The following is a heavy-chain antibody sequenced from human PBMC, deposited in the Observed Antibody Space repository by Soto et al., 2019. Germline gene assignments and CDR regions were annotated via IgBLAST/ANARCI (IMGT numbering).Heavy chain of an antibody. Sequence: EVQLLESGGGLVQPGGSLRLSCAASGFTFSSYAMSWVRQAPGKGLEWVSVISGSGDSTYYADSVRGRFTISRDNSKNTRELQMNGLRAEDTAVYYCAKDRDGAAAGPTKFYGMDVWGQGTTVTVSS. CDR2: ISGSGDST. D-gene: IGHD6-13*01. CDR1: GFTFSSYA. CDR3: AKDRDGAAAGPTKFYGMDV. J-gene: IGHJ6*02. V-gene: IGHV3-23*01.